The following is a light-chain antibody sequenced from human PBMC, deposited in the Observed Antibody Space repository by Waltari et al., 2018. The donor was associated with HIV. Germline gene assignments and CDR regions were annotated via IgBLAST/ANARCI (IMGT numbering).Light chain of an antibody. CDR1: SSDVGGYNY. V-gene: IGLV2-14*03. CDR3: SSYTSSSTYV. CDR2: DVS. Sequence: QSALTQPASVSGSPGQSLTISCTGTSSDVGGYNYVSWYQQHPGKAPKLMLYDVSNRPSGVSNRFSGSKSGNTASLTISGLQAEDEADYYCSSYTSSSTYVFGTGTKVTVL. J-gene: IGLJ1*01.